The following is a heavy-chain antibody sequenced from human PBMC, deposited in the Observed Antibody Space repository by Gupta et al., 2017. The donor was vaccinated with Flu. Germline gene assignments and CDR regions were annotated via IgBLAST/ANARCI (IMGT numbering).Heavy chain of an antibody. CDR2: IYHSGST. J-gene: IGHJ3*02. CDR1: GYSISSGYY. V-gene: IGHV4-38-2*01. Sequence: QVQLQESGPGLVKPSETLSLTCAVSGYSISSGYYWGWIRQPPGKGLEWIGSIYHSGSTYYNPSLKSRVTISVDTSKNQFSLKLSSVTAADTAVYYCARPQLNTFTDAFDIWGQGTMVTVSS. D-gene: IGHD2-2*02. CDR3: ARPQLNTFTDAFDI.